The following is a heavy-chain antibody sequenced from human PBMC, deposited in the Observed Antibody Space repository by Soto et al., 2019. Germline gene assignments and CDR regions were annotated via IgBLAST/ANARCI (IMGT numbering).Heavy chain of an antibody. CDR2: IYYSGST. CDR1: GGSVISGSYY. J-gene: IGHJ5*02. V-gene: IGHV4-61*01. CDR3: ARAPRGRWFDP. D-gene: IGHD3-10*01. Sequence: SETLSLTCTVSGGSVISGSYYWSWIRQPPGKGLEWIGYIYYSGSTNYNPSLKSRVTISVDTSKNQFSLKLSSVTAADTAVYYCARAPRGRWFDPWGKGTLVTVSS.